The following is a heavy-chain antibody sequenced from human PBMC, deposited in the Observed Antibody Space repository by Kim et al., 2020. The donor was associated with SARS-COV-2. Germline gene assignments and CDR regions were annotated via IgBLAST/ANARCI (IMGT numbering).Heavy chain of an antibody. V-gene: IGHV1-8*01. D-gene: IGHD3-22*01. CDR1: GYTFTSYD. CDR3: ARGRWSYYYDSSGYPPYWYFDL. Sequence: ASVKVSCKASGYTFTSYDINWVRQATGQGLEWMGWMNPNSGNTGYAQKFQGRVTMTRNTSISTAYMELSSLRSEDTAVYYCARGRWSYYYDSSGYPPYWYFDLWGRGTLVTVSS. CDR2: MNPNSGNT. J-gene: IGHJ2*01.